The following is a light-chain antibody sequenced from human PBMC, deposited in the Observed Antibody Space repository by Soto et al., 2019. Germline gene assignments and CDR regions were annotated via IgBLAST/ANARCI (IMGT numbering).Light chain of an antibody. CDR2: TNN. CDR3: SAWEGSLSAVV. J-gene: IGLJ2*01. CDR1: SSNIGINY. Sequence: QSVLTQPPSASGTPGQRVTISCSGRSSNIGINYVYWYQQLPGTATKLLIDTNNQRPSGVPDRFSGSKYGNSASLAIRGLRSEAEAGDYCSAWEGSLSAVVFGGGTKLTVL. V-gene: IGLV1-47*01.